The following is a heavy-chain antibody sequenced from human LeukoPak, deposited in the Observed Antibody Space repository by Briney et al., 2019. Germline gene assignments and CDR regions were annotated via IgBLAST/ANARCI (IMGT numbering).Heavy chain of an antibody. CDR3: ARSRDCYNPWDY. V-gene: IGHV4-59*01. J-gene: IGHJ4*02. CDR1: GGSISNYY. CDR2: IYYSGST. D-gene: IGHD5-24*01. Sequence: NPSETLRLTCAVSGGSISNYYRSWIRQPPGKGLEWIGYIYYSGSTNYNPSLKSRVTITVDTSKNQFSLKLSSVTAADTAVYYCARSRDCYNPWDYWGQGTLVTVSS.